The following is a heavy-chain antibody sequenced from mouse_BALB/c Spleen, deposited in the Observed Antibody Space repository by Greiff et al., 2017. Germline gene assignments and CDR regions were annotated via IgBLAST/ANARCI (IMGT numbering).Heavy chain of an antibody. J-gene: IGHJ4*01. CDR2: IDPENGDT. Sequence: EVKLVESGAELVRSGASVKLSCTASGFNIKDYYMHWVKQRPEQGLEWIGWIDPENGDTEYAPKFQGKATMTADTSSNTAYLQLSSLTSEDTAVYYCGYGNPAMDDWGQGTSVTVSS. CDR3: GYGNPAMDD. V-gene: IGHV14-4*02. D-gene: IGHD2-10*02. CDR1: GFNIKDYY.